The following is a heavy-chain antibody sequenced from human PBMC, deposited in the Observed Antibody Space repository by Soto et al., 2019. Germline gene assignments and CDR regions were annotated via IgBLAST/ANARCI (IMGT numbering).Heavy chain of an antibody. D-gene: IGHD3-3*01. Sequence: SETLSLTCTVSGGSISSGGSYWSWIRQHPGKGLEWIGYIYYSGSTNYNPSLKSRVTISVDTSKNQFSLKLSSVTATDTAVYYCARAPTIFGVFYYYYMDVWGKGTTVTVSS. CDR1: GGSISSGGSY. CDR2: IYYSGST. CDR3: ARAPTIFGVFYYYYMDV. V-gene: IGHV4-61*08. J-gene: IGHJ6*03.